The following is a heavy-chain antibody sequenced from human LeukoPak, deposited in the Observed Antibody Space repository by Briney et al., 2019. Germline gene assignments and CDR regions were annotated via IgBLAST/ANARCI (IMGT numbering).Heavy chain of an antibody. CDR2: ISSSDNTK. V-gene: IGHV3-11*04. CDR1: AFTFRDYY. CDR3: ARYSGYDRISQDYYMDV. D-gene: IGHD5-12*01. Sequence: GGSLRLSRAASAFTFRDYYMTWIRQAPGKGLEWVSYISSSDNTKIYADSVKGRFTISRDNAKNSLYLQMNSLRAEDTAVYYCARYSGYDRISQDYYMDVWGKGTTVTVSS. J-gene: IGHJ6*03.